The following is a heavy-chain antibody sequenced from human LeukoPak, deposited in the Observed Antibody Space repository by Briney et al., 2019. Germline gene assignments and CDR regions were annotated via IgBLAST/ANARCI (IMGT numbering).Heavy chain of an antibody. CDR3: ATVGITGTRWFDP. V-gene: IGHV5-51*01. CDR2: IYPGDSDT. Sequence: GESLKISCKGSGYIFTSYWIGWVRQMPGKGLEWMGIIYPGDSDTRYSPSLQGQVTISVDKSISTAYLQWSSLKTSDTAIYYCATVGITGTRWFDPWGQGTLVTVSS. CDR1: GYIFTSYW. D-gene: IGHD1/OR15-1a*01. J-gene: IGHJ5*02.